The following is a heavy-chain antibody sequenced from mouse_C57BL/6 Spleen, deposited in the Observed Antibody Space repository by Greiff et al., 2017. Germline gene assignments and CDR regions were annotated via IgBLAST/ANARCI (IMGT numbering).Heavy chain of an antibody. J-gene: IGHJ4*01. CDR2: IDPETGGT. D-gene: IGHD2-14*01. V-gene: IGHV1-15*01. CDR3: TREGYCLDDMDD. CDR1: GYTFTDYE. Sequence: QVQLKQSGAELVRPGASVTLSCKASGYTFTDYEMHWVKQTPVHGLEWIGAIDPETGGTAYNQKFKGKAILTADKSSSTAYMELRSLTSEDSADYCCTREGYCLDDMDDWGQGTSVTVSS.